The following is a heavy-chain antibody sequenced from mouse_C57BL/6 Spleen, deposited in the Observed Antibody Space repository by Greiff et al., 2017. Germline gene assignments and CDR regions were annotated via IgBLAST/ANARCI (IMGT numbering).Heavy chain of an antibody. Sequence: QVQLKESGADLARPGASVKMSCKASGYTFTSYTMHWVQQRPGQGLEWIGYINPSSCYTKYNHKFKDKATLTADKSSSTAYVQLSSLTSEDSAVEYCAGGNYNYAIDYWGQGTSVTVSS. D-gene: IGHD2-1*01. J-gene: IGHJ4*01. V-gene: IGHV1-4*01. CDR2: INPSSCYT. CDR1: GYTFTSYT. CDR3: AGGNYNYAIDY.